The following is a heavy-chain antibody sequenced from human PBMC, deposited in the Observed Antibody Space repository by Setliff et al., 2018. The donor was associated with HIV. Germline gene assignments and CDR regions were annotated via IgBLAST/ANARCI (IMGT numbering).Heavy chain of an antibody. Sequence: GGSLRLSCAASGFTFSSYWIHWVRQAPGEGLLWVSRINTDGSSTNYTDSVKGRFTSSRDNAKNTLYLQMNSLRAEDTAVYYGARGSSETDYYYYYMDVWGKGTTVTVSS. V-gene: IGHV3-74*01. CDR2: INTDGSST. CDR3: ARGSSETDYYYYYMDV. D-gene: IGHD2-2*01. CDR1: GFTFSSYW. J-gene: IGHJ6*03.